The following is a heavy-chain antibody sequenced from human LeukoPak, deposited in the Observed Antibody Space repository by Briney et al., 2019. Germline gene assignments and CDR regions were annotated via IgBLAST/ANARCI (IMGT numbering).Heavy chain of an antibody. D-gene: IGHD3-3*01. V-gene: IGHV4-34*01. CDR1: GGSFSGYY. Sequence: SETLSLTCAVYGGSFSGYYWSWIRQPPGKGLEWIGEINHSGSTNYNPSLKSRVAISVDTSKNQFSLKLSSVTAADTAVYYCARAIITIFGMAPFDPWGQGTLVTVSS. J-gene: IGHJ5*02. CDR2: INHSGST. CDR3: ARAIITIFGMAPFDP.